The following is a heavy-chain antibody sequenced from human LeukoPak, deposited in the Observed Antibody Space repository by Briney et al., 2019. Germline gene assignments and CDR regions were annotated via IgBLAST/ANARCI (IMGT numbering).Heavy chain of an antibody. CDR2: FNHSGNP. D-gene: IGHD6-19*01. CDR3: ASSSGRGAFDI. Sequence: SEPLSLTCAVYVRSFSGYYWSWIRQPPGRGREWIGEFNHSGNPNYNPSLKSRVTISVDTSKNQSARKLSSVTAADTAVYYCASSSGRGAFDIWGQGTMVSVSS. V-gene: IGHV4-34*01. CDR1: VRSFSGYY. J-gene: IGHJ3*02.